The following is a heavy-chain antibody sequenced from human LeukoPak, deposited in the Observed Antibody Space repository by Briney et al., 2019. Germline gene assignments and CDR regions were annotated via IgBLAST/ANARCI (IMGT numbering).Heavy chain of an antibody. V-gene: IGHV3-30-3*01. J-gene: IGHJ4*02. CDR2: ISYDGSNK. D-gene: IGHD6-6*01. Sequence: QSGGSLRLSCAASGFTFSSYAMHWVRQAPGKGLEWVAVISYDGSNKYYADSVKGRFTISRDNSKNTLYLQMNSLRAEDTAIYFCAKGSAAARPYYFDYWGQGALVTVSS. CDR3: AKGSAAARPYYFDY. CDR1: GFTFSSYA.